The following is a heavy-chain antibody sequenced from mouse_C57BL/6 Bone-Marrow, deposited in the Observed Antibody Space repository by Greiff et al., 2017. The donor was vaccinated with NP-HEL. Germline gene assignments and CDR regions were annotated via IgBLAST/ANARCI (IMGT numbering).Heavy chain of an antibody. J-gene: IGHJ3*01. D-gene: IGHD2-4*01. CDR2: IYPRSGNT. V-gene: IGHV1-81*01. CDR1: GYTFTSYG. Sequence: QVQLQQSGAELARPGASVKLSCKASGYTFTSYGISWVKQRTGQGLEWIGEIYPRSGNTYYNEKFKGKATLTADKYSSTAYMELRSLTSEDSAVYFCARSDYDYAWFAYWGQGTLVTVSA. CDR3: ARSDYDYAWFAY.